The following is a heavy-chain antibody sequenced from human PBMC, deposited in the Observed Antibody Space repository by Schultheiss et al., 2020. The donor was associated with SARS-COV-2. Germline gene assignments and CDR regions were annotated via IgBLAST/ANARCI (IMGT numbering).Heavy chain of an antibody. CDR1: GDSVSSNSVA. Sequence: SQTLSLTCAISGDSVSSNSVAWNWIRQSPTRGLEWLGRTYYRSKWYNDYAASVESRITINPDTSKNQVSLQLNSVTPEDTAVYYCVGDLRISAPSHLRFNYWSQGALVTVSS. V-gene: IGHV6-1*01. CDR3: VGDLRISAPSHLRFNY. J-gene: IGHJ4*02. CDR2: TYYRSKWYN. D-gene: IGHD2-15*01.